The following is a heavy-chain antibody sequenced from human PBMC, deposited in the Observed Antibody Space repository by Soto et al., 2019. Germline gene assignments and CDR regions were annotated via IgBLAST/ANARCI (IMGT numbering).Heavy chain of an antibody. CDR1: GFTFSSYA. CDR3: ARTYTPYYYYYGMDV. Sequence: QVQLVESGGGVVQPGRSLRLSCAASGFTFSSYAMHWVRQAPGKGLEWVAVISYDGSNKYYADSVKGRFTISRDNSXNTLYLQMNSLRAEDTAVYYCARTYTPYYYYYGMDVWGQGTTVTVSS. V-gene: IGHV3-30-3*01. J-gene: IGHJ6*02. D-gene: IGHD2-2*02. CDR2: ISYDGSNK.